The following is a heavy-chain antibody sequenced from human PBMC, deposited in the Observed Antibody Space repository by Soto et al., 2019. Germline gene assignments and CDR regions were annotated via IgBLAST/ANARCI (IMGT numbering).Heavy chain of an antibody. J-gene: IGHJ6*02. CDR1: GYTFTSYY. Sequence: ASVKVSCKASGYTFTSYYMHWVRQAPGQGLEWMGIMNPSGGSTSYAQKFQGRVTMTRDTSTSTVYMELSSLRSEDTAVYYCARSPCGTNTQCYGMDVWGQGTTVTVSS. CDR2: MNPSGGST. D-gene: IGHD2-21*01. V-gene: IGHV1-46*03. CDR3: ARSPCGTNTQCYGMDV.